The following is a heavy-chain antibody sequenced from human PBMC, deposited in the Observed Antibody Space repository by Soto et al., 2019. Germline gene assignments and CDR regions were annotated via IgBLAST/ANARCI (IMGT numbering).Heavy chain of an antibody. J-gene: IGHJ6*02. Sequence: PPETLSLTCTVSGGSVSSGSYYWSWIRQPPGKGLEWIGYIYYSGSTNYNPSLKSRVTISVDTSKNQFSLKLSSVTAADTAVYYCARDVVRIVATIYYNYDGMDVWCQGTTVT. CDR1: GGSVSSGSYY. CDR2: IYYSGST. D-gene: IGHD5-12*01. V-gene: IGHV4-61*01. CDR3: ARDVVRIVATIYYNYDGMDV.